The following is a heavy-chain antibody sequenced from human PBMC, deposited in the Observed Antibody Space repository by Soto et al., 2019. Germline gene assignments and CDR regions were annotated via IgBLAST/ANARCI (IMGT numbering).Heavy chain of an antibody. D-gene: IGHD3-10*01. J-gene: IGHJ4*02. CDR3: AKGKITDLFDY. Sequence: PSETLSLTCAVYGGSFSGYYWTWIRQPPGTGLEWIGEINHSGSTNYNPSLKSRVTISVDTSKNQFSLKLTSVTAADTAVYYCAKGKITDLFDYWGQGTLVTVSS. V-gene: IGHV4-34*01. CDR2: INHSGST. CDR1: GGSFSGYY.